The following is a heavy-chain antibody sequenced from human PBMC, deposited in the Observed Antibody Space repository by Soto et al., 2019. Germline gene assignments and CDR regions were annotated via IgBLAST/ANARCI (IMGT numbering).Heavy chain of an antibody. CDR3: ARASGYVSGWYHDY. Sequence: SVKVSCKASGGTFSSDAVSWVRQAPGQGLEWMGGLIPILGTTHYAQKFQGRVTITADESTNTAYVELSSLRSDDTAVYYCARASGYVSGWYHDYWGQGTRVTVSS. CDR1: GGTFSSDA. J-gene: IGHJ4*02. CDR2: LIPILGTT. D-gene: IGHD6-19*01. V-gene: IGHV1-69*13.